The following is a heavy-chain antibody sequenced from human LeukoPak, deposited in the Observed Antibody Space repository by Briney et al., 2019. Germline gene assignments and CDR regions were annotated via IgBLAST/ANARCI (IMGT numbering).Heavy chain of an antibody. Sequence: SETLSLTCTVSGGSISSYYWSWIRQPPGKGLEWIGYIYYSGSTNYNPSLKSRVTISVDTSKNQFSLKLSSVTAADTAVYYCARGDHGGKSDYWGQGTLVTVSS. CDR1: GGSISSYY. CDR3: ARGDHGGKSDY. V-gene: IGHV4-59*01. CDR2: IYYSGST. D-gene: IGHD3-16*01. J-gene: IGHJ4*02.